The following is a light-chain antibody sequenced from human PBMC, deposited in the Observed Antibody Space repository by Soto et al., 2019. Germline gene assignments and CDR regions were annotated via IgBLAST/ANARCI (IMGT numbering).Light chain of an antibody. CDR1: SSNIGRNT. Sequence: QSVLTQPPSASGTPGQRVTISCSGSSSNIGRNTVNWYQQFPGTAPKLLIYTNNQRPSGVPGRFSGSKSGTSASLAISGLQSEDEAEYYCAAWDASLNGYVFGAVTKLTVL. V-gene: IGLV1-44*01. CDR3: AAWDASLNGYV. CDR2: TNN. J-gene: IGLJ1*01.